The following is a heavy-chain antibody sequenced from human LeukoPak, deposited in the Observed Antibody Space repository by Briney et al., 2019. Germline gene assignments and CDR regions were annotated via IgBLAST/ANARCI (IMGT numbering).Heavy chain of an antibody. CDR3: AGCSTVTTYYYSYYMDI. CDR2: IKQDGSGT. D-gene: IGHD4-17*01. J-gene: IGHJ6*03. CDR1: EFTFSNYW. Sequence: AGGSLRLSCAASEFTFSNYWMSWVRLAPGKGMEWVANIKQDGSGTYYVDSVKGRFTISRDNAKNPLYLQMNSLRAEDTAVYYCAGCSTVTTYYYSYYMDIWVKGTTVTVSS. V-gene: IGHV3-7*01.